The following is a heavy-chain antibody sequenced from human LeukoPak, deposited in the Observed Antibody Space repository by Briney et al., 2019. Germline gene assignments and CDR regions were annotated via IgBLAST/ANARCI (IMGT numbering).Heavy chain of an antibody. V-gene: IGHV1-8*01. CDR1: GYTFTSYD. J-gene: IGHJ6*02. Sequence: ASVKVSCKASGYTFTSYDINWVRQATGQGLEWMGWMDPNSGNTGYAQKFQGRVTMTRNTSISTAYLELSSLRPEDTAVYYCARDLVYCSSTSCHSYGMDVWGQGTTVTVSS. CDR2: MDPNSGNT. D-gene: IGHD2-2*01. CDR3: ARDLVYCSSTSCHSYGMDV.